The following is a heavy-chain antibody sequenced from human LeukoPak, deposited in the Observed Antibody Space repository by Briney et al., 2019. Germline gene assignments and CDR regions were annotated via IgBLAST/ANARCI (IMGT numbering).Heavy chain of an antibody. Sequence: GGSLRLSCAASGFTFSSYAMHWVRQAPGKGLEYVSAISSNGGSTYYANSVKGRFTISRDNSKNTLYLQMGSLRAEDMAVYYCAKATSTVTTNWFDPWGQGTLVTVSS. V-gene: IGHV3-64*01. CDR3: AKATSTVTTNWFDP. CDR2: ISSNGGST. D-gene: IGHD4-17*01. CDR1: GFTFSSYA. J-gene: IGHJ5*02.